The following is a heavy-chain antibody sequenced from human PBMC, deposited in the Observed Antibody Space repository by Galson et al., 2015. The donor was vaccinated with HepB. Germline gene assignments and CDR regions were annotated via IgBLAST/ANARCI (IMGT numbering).Heavy chain of an antibody. CDR1: GFSFSSHA. D-gene: IGHD3-10*01. CDR3: AKDTRFYGSGTYYNDY. V-gene: IGHV3-23*01. J-gene: IGHJ4*02. CDR2: ISGSGYST. Sequence: SLRLSCAASGFSFSSHAMNWVRQAPGKGLEWVSRISGSGYSTSYADSVKGRFSISRDNSMNTLFLQMNSLRVEDTAVYYCAKDTRFYGSGTYYNDYWGQGTLVTVSS.